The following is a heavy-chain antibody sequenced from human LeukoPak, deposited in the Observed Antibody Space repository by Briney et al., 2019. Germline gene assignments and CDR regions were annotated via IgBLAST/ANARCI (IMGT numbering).Heavy chain of an antibody. CDR2: IFYSGST. CDR1: GGSISSGTYY. Sequence: SETLSLTCTVSGGSISSGTYYWGWIRQPPGKGLEWIGSIFYSGSTYYNPSLKSRVTISVDTSKNQFSPKLTSVTAADTAVYYCARSANYYDSSGYQNWFDPWGQGTQVTVSS. V-gene: IGHV4-39*01. D-gene: IGHD3-22*01. J-gene: IGHJ5*02. CDR3: ARSANYYDSSGYQNWFDP.